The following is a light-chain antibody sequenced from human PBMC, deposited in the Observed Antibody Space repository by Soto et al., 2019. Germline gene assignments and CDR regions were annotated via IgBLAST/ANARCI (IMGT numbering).Light chain of an antibody. V-gene: IGKV3D-20*02. Sequence: EIELTQSPGTLPLSPGERATLSCMASQSVSSSYLAWYQQKPGQAPRLLIYGASSRATGIPDRFSGSGSGTDFTLTISRLEPEDFAVYYCQQRNIWPPVTFGQGTRLEIK. J-gene: IGKJ5*01. CDR2: GAS. CDR3: QQRNIWPPVT. CDR1: QSVSSSY.